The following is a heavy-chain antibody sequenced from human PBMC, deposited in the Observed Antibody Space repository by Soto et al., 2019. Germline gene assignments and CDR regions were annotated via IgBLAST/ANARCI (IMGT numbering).Heavy chain of an antibody. D-gene: IGHD3-16*02. Sequence: GXAVKVACKASGYPLTSYGITWVRQSPGQGLEWMGWISAYNGNTNYAQKLQGRVTMTTDTSTSTAYMELRSLRSDDTAVYYCATKSSRVTVRPDDALDIWGQGTMVTVS. CDR1: GYPLTSYG. CDR3: ATKSSRVTVRPDDALDI. J-gene: IGHJ3*02. V-gene: IGHV1-18*01. CDR2: ISAYNGNT.